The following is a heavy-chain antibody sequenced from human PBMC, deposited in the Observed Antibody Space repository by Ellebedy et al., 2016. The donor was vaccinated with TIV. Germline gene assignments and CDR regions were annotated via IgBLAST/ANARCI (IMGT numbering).Heavy chain of an antibody. CDR2: IRSKAYGGTT. V-gene: IGHV3-72*01. CDR1: GFSFSAHY. D-gene: IGHD1-26*01. CDR3: SRERSYYLNY. J-gene: IGHJ4*02. Sequence: GESLKISCAASGFSFSAHYMGWVRQAPGKGLEWVGFIRSKAYGGTTQYAASVAGRFTITRDDSKNSVYQQMNSLKTEDTAVYYCSRERSYYLNYWGQGTLVTVSS.